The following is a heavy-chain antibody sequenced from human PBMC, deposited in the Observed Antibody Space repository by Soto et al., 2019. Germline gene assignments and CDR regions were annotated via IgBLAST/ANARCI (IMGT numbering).Heavy chain of an antibody. J-gene: IGHJ4*02. V-gene: IGHV4-34*01. Sequence: SETLSLTCTVSGGSISSYYWSWIRQPPGKGLEWIGEFNHSGSTNYNPSLKSRVTISVDTSKNQFSLKLSSVTAADTAVYYCARGDIVATIVYWGQGTLVTVSS. CDR3: ARGDIVATIVY. D-gene: IGHD5-12*01. CDR1: GGSISSYY. CDR2: FNHSGST.